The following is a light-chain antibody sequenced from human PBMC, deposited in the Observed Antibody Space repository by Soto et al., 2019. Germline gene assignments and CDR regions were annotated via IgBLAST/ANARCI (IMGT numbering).Light chain of an antibody. Sequence: IQMTQSPSTMSASVGYRVTITCWASQSISSWLAWYQQKPGKAPKILIYDVSSLETGVPSRFSVSGSGTDFTFTISSLKNEDIATYDCQQYDNLTLTFCQGTRLEIK. CDR1: QSISSW. CDR2: DVS. J-gene: IGKJ5*01. CDR3: QQYDNLTLT. V-gene: IGKV1-5*01.